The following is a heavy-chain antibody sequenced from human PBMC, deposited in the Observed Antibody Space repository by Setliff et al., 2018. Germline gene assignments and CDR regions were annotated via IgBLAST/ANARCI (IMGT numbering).Heavy chain of an antibody. V-gene: IGHV1-3*01. D-gene: IGHD6-6*01. CDR2: INAGNGNT. CDR3: LRDRPYSNSPEYSFDV. CDR1: GYTFTSYA. J-gene: IGHJ3*01. Sequence: GASVKVSCKASGYTFTSYAMHWVRQAPGQRLEWMGWINAGNGNTKYSQKFQGRVTITRDTSASTAYMELSSLRSEDTAVYYCLRDRPYSNSPEYSFDVWGQGTTVTVSS.